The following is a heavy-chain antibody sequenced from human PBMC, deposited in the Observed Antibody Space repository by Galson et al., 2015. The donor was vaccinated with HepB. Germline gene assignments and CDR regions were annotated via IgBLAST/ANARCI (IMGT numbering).Heavy chain of an antibody. CDR3: ARQSWFGQLCYFDY. V-gene: IGHV3-7*01. D-gene: IGHD3-10*01. CDR2: IKEDGSET. CDR1: GFTFSSYW. Sequence: SLRLSCAASGFTFSSYWITWVRQAPGKRPEWVANIKEDGSETYSVDSVKGRFTISRDNAKNSLYLQMNSLRAADTAVYYCARQSWFGQLCYFDYWGQGTLVTVSS. J-gene: IGHJ4*02.